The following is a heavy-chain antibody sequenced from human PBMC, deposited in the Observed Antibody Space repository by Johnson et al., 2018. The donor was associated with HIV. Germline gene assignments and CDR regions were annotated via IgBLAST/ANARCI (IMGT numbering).Heavy chain of an antibody. CDR2: IRYDGSNK. D-gene: IGHD1-26*01. CDR1: GFTFSSYG. V-gene: IGHV3-30*02. CDR3: ARDLIVGTTRTGAFDI. J-gene: IGHJ3*02. Sequence: QVQVVESGGGVVQPGGSLRLSCAASGFTFSSYGMHWVRQAPGKGLEWVAFIRYDGSNKYYADSVKGRFTISRDNSKNTLHLQMNSLRAEDTAWYYCARDLIVGTTRTGAFDIWGQGTKVTVSS.